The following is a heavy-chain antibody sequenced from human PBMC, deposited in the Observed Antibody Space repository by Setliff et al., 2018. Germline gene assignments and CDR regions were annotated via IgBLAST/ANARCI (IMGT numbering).Heavy chain of an antibody. J-gene: IGHJ4*02. CDR1: GGSFSGYY. V-gene: IGHV4-34*01. CDR2: INHSGST. Sequence: KRPETLSLTCAVFGGSFSGYYWSWTRQPPGKGLEWIGEINHSGSTNNNPSLKSRVTISVDTSKNQFSLKLSSVTSEGTAVYYCARTYNFWSGYFDYWGQGTLVTVSS. D-gene: IGHD3-3*01. CDR3: ARTYNFWSGYFDY.